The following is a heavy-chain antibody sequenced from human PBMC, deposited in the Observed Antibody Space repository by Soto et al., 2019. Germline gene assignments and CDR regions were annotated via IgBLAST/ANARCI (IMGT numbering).Heavy chain of an antibody. CDR2: IHYSGTT. CDR1: GTSISSYY. CDR3: AREGSGGSDP. Sequence: SETLSLTCTVSGTSISSYYWSWIRQPPGKGLEWIANIHYSGTTNYNPSLASRVTLSVDTSKNQFSLKLSSVTAADTAVYYCAREGSGGSDPWGQGTLVTVSS. V-gene: IGHV4-59*01. J-gene: IGHJ5*02. D-gene: IGHD2-15*01.